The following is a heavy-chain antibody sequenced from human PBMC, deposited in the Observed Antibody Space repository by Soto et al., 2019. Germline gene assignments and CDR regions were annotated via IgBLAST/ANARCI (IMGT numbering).Heavy chain of an antibody. D-gene: IGHD3-10*01. CDR1: GGSISSYY. Sequence: SETLSLTCTVSGGSISSYYWSWIRQPPGKGLEWIGYIYYSGSTNYNPSLKSRVTISVDTSKNQFSLKLSSVTAADTAVYYCARGGSITMVRGVISPLDYWGQGTLVTVSS. V-gene: IGHV4-59*01. J-gene: IGHJ4*02. CDR2: IYYSGST. CDR3: ARGGSITMVRGVISPLDY.